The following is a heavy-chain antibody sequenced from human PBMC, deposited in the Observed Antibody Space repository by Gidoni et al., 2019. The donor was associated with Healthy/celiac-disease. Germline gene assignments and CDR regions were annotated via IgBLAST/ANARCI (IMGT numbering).Heavy chain of an antibody. CDR2: INHSGST. J-gene: IGHJ4*02. CDR3: ARGGGSGIVVVPAAVH. D-gene: IGHD2-2*01. V-gene: IGHV4-34*01. CDR1: GGSFSGYY. Sequence: QVQLQQWGAGLLKPSETLSLTCAVYGGSFSGYYWSWIRQPPGKGLEWIGEINHSGSTNYNPSLKSRVTISVDMSKNQFSLKLSAVTAADTAVYYCARGGGSGIVVVPAAVHWGQGTLVTVSS.